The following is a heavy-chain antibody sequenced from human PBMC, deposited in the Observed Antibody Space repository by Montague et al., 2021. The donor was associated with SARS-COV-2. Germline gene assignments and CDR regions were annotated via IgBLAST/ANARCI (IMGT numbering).Heavy chain of an antibody. CDR1: GGSITRNYY. CDR3: ARPLVRGVPKAFDI. D-gene: IGHD3-10*01. Sequence: SETLSLTCTFSGGSITRNYYWGWIRQPPGKGLEWVGNIYYSGTTFINPSLKSRATISVDASKNQFSLNLASVTAADTAVYYCARPLVRGVPKAFDIWGQGAVVIVSS. V-gene: IGHV4-39*01. CDR2: IYYSGTT. J-gene: IGHJ3*02.